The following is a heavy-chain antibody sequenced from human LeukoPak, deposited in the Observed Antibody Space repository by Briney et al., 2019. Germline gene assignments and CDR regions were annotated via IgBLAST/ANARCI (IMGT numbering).Heavy chain of an antibody. CDR2: ISWDGGST. V-gene: IGHV3-43*01. J-gene: IGHJ6*03. CDR1: GFTFDDYT. Sequence: GGSLRLSCAASGFTFDDYTMHWVRQAPGKGLEWVSLISWDGGSTYYADSVKGRFTISRDNSKNSLYLQMNSLRTEDTVLYYCAKDNRVRGVIGYMHVWGKGTTVTVSS. D-gene: IGHD3-10*01. CDR3: AKDNRVRGVIGYMHV.